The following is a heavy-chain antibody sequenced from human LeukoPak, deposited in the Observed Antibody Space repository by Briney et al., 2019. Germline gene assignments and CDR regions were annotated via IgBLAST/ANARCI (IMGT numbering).Heavy chain of an antibody. V-gene: IGHV3-48*03. CDR3: AELGITMIGGV. CDR2: ISSSGSTI. J-gene: IGHJ6*04. D-gene: IGHD3-10*02. CDR1: GFTFCSYE. Sequence: GGSLRLSCAASGFTFCSYEMNCVRQARGKGVEGVSYISSSGSTIYYADSVKGRFTISGDNAKNSLYLQMNSLRAEDTAVYYCAELGITMIGGVWGKGTTVTISS.